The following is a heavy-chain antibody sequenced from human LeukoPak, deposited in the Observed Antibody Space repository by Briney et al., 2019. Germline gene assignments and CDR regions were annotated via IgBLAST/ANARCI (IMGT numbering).Heavy chain of an antibody. Sequence: GGSLRLSCAASEFSVGSNYMTWVRQAPGKGLEWVSYISSSVSTIYYADSVKGRFTISRDNAKNSLYLQMNSLRAEDTAVYYCARGWGWFDYWGQGTLVTVSS. D-gene: IGHD3-16*01. CDR3: ARGWGWFDY. J-gene: IGHJ4*02. CDR2: ISSSVSTI. CDR1: EFSVGSNY. V-gene: IGHV3-48*03.